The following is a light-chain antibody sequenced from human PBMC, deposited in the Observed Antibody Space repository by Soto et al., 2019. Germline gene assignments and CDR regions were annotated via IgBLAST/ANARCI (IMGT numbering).Light chain of an antibody. CDR1: QAISSN. Sequence: EIVMTQSPATLSVSRGERATLSCRANQAISSNLAWYQQKPGQAPRLLIYGASTRATGIPDRFSGSGSGTEFTLTISSLQSEDFAVYYCQHYNNWLRTFGQGTKVDIK. CDR3: QHYNNWLRT. V-gene: IGKV3-15*01. J-gene: IGKJ1*01. CDR2: GAS.